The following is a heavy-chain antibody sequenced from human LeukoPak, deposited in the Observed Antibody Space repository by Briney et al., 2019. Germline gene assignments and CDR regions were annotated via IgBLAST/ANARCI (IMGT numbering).Heavy chain of an antibody. CDR2: INPSGGST. V-gene: IGHV1-46*01. J-gene: IGHJ4*02. Sequence: ASVKVSCKASGYTFTTYYMHWVRQAPGQGLEWMGIINPSGGSTSYAQKFQGRVTVTRDMSTSTAYMELSSLRSEDTAVYYCARDPYYYDSSGYYSHGIDYWGQGTLVTVSS. CDR1: GYTFTTYY. CDR3: ARDPYYYDSSGYYSHGIDY. D-gene: IGHD3-22*01.